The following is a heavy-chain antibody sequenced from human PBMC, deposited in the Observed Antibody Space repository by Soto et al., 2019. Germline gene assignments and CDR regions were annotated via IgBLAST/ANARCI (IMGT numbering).Heavy chain of an antibody. Sequence: PGGSLRLSCAASGFTFSDTWMTWVRQAPGKGLEWVGRIKGKTHGGTTDYAAPVKGRFTISRDNSKNTLYLQMNSLRAEDTAVYYCAKAMRYNWNPDYWGQGTLVTVSS. V-gene: IGHV3-15*01. J-gene: IGHJ4*02. D-gene: IGHD1-20*01. CDR2: IKGKTHGGTT. CDR1: GFTFSDTW. CDR3: AKAMRYNWNPDY.